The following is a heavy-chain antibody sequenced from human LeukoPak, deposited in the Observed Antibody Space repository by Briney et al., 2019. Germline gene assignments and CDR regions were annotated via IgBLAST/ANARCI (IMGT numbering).Heavy chain of an antibody. CDR2: ITASGTAM. CDR1: GFSFRSYD. V-gene: IGHV3-48*02. Sequence: PGGSLRLSCVASGFSFRSYDVSWVRQAPGKGLEWVSHITASGTAMFYADSVKGRFTISRDNAKNSLYLQMNSLRDEDTAVYYCASSGSYRFDYWGQGTLVTVSS. CDR3: ASSGSYRFDY. D-gene: IGHD1-26*01. J-gene: IGHJ4*02.